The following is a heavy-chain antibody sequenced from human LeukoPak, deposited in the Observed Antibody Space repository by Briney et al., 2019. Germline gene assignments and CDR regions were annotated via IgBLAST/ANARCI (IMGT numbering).Heavy chain of an antibody. CDR3: ARAPVAGTDY. CDR1: GFTFTKAW. D-gene: IGHD6-19*01. V-gene: IGHV3-30*03. Sequence: QPGGSLRLSCAASGFTFTKAWMSWVRQAPGKGLEWVAVISYDGSNKYYADSVKGRFTISRDNSKNTLYLQMNSLRAEDTAVYYCARAPVAGTDYWGQGTLVTVSS. CDR2: ISYDGSNK. J-gene: IGHJ4*02.